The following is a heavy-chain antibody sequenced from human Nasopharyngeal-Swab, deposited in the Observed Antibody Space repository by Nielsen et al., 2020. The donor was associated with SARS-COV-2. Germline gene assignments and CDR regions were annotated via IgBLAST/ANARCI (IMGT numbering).Heavy chain of an antibody. CDR1: RGTFSKYA. CDR3: ATWGIGYGENAHATFDS. J-gene: IGHJ4*02. Sequence: SVQVSCKVSRGTFSKYAISWVRQAPGQGLEWMGGIIVNLGMTKYAQKFKDSVIINADESTGTAYMELSSLRSEDTAVYYCATWGIGYGENAHATFDSWGQGTQVTVSS. V-gene: IGHV1-69*10. D-gene: IGHD4-17*01. CDR2: IIVNLGMT.